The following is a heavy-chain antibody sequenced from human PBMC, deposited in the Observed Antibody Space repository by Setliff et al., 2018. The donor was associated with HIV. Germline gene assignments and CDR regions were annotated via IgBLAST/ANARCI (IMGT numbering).Heavy chain of an antibody. J-gene: IGHJ6*04. CDR2: ISSNIIYI. V-gene: IGHV3-21*01. Sequence: GGSLRLSCAASGFTLSTYTMNWVRQAPGKGLEWISSISSNIIYIYYADSVRGRFTISRDNAKNSLYLQMNSLRVEDTAVYYCANDEVGFPRITFIKVIVRMWGEGTTVTVSS. CDR3: ANDEVGFPRITFIKVIVRM. CDR1: GFTLSTYT. D-gene: IGHD3-10*01.